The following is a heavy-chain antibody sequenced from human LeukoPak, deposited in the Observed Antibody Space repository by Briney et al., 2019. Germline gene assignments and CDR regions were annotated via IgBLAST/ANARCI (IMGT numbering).Heavy chain of an antibody. V-gene: IGHV3-33*01. CDR3: ARDRSPNTYYYDSSGYRFRGAFDY. Sequence: GGSLRLSCAASGFTFSSYGMHWVRQAPGKGLEWVAVIWYDGSNKYYADSVKGRFTISRDNSKNTLYLQMNSLRAEDTAVYYCARDRSPNTYYYDSSGYRFRGAFDYWGQGTLVTVSS. CDR2: IWYDGSNK. CDR1: GFTFSSYG. J-gene: IGHJ4*02. D-gene: IGHD3-22*01.